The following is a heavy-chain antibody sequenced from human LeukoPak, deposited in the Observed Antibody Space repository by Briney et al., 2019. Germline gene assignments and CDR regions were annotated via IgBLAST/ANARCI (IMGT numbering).Heavy chain of an antibody. V-gene: IGHV3-30*18. CDR2: ISYDGSNK. CDR1: GFTFSSYG. J-gene: IGHJ4*02. CDR3: AKDIRWELAAAGVFDY. Sequence: GRSLRLSCAASGFTFSSYGMHWVRQAPGKGLECVAVISYDGSNKYYADSVKGRFTISRDNSKNTLYLQMNSLRAEDTAVYYCAKDIRWELAAAGVFDYWGQGTLVTVSS. D-gene: IGHD6-13*01.